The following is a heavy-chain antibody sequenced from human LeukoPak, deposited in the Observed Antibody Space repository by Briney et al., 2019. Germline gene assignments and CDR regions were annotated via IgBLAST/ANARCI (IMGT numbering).Heavy chain of an antibody. D-gene: IGHD1-26*01. V-gene: IGHV3-23*01. CDR2: ISGSGGST. J-gene: IGHJ6*03. CDR1: GFTFSSYG. Sequence: PGGSLRLSCAASGFTFSSYGMSWVRQAPGKGLEWVSAISGSGGSTYYADSVKGRFTISRDNSKNTLYLQMNSLRAKDTAVYYCAKRGKSGSYAYYYYYYMDVWGKGTTVTISS. CDR3: AKRGKSGSYAYYYYYYMDV.